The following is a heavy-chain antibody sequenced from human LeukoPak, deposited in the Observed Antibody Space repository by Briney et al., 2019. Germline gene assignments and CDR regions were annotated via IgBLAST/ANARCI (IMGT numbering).Heavy chain of an antibody. CDR3: VKDLTAYDSGWSNSYYYGLDV. D-gene: IGHD6-19*01. Sequence: GGSQRLSCAASGFTFSSYGMHWVRQAPGKGPEWVAVISYDGSEKYYADSVKGRFTISRDKSKSTLYLQMNSLRVEDTAVYYCVKDLTAYDSGWSNSYYYGLDVWGQGTTVTVSS. J-gene: IGHJ6*02. CDR2: ISYDGSEK. V-gene: IGHV3-30*18. CDR1: GFTFSSYG.